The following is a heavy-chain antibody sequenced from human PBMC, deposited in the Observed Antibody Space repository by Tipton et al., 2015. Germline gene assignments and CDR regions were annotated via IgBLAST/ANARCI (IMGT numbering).Heavy chain of an antibody. CDR3: ARSQTNIVVVPADYGMDV. V-gene: IGHV4-59*01. CDR2: IYYSGNT. J-gene: IGHJ6*02. Sequence: TLSLTCTVSGGSISSYYWSWIRQSPGKGLEWIGYIYYSGNTNYNPSLKSRVTISVDTPKKQFSLKLSSVTAADTAVYYCARSQTNIVVVPADYGMDVWGQGTTVTVSS. CDR1: GGSISSYY. D-gene: IGHD2-2*01.